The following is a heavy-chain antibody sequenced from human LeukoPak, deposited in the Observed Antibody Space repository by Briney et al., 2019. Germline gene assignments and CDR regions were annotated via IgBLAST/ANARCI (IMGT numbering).Heavy chain of an antibody. Sequence: AGTLSLTCTASGGSISSSSYYWGWMRQPPGQGLEGIGSIYYSGNTYYNPSLKSRITLSVNTSKNQFSLKLSSVAAADSAVYYCARHRKAMDVWGKGTTVTVSS. J-gene: IGHJ6*03. V-gene: IGHV4-39*07. CDR2: IYYSGNT. CDR3: ARHRKAMDV. CDR1: GGSISSSSYY.